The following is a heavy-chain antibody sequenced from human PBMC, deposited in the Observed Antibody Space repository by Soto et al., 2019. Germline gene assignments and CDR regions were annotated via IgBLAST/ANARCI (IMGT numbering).Heavy chain of an antibody. CDR2: IYYSGST. D-gene: IGHD4-17*01. Sequence: SETHPLSYTVCGGYIRNFYWSWIRQPPGKGLEWIGYIYYSGSTNYNPSLKSRVTISVDTSKNQFSLKLSSVTAADTAVYYCARSPPILGVTTFDYWGQGTLVTVSS. V-gene: IGHV4-59*01. CDR1: GGYIRNFY. CDR3: ARSPPILGVTTFDY. J-gene: IGHJ4*02.